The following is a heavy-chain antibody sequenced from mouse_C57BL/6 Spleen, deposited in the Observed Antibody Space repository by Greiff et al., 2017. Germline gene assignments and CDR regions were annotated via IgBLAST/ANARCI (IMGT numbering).Heavy chain of an antibody. D-gene: IGHD1-1*01. V-gene: IGHV1-80*01. CDR3: ARSPFTTLVAYYFDY. CDR1: GYAFSSYW. Sequence: QVQLQQSGAELVKPGASVKISCKASGYAFSSYWMNWVKQRPGKGLEWIGQIYPGDGDTNYNGKFKGKATLTADKSSSTAYLQLSSLTSEASAVYFCARSPFTTLVAYYFDYWGQGTTLTVSS. CDR2: IYPGDGDT. J-gene: IGHJ2*01.